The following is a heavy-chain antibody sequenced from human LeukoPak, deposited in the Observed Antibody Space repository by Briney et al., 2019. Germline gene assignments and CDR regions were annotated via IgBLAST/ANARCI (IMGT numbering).Heavy chain of an antibody. D-gene: IGHD6-19*01. J-gene: IGHJ5*02. CDR2: IYYSGST. V-gene: IGHV4-39*01. Sequence: PSETLSLTCTVSGGSISSSSYYWGWIRQPPGKGLEWMGSIYYSGSTYYNPSLKSRVTISVDTSKNQFSLKLSSVTAADTAVYYCARLRGDSGWFPTCWFDPWGQGTLVTVSS. CDR3: ARLRGDSGWFPTCWFDP. CDR1: GGSISSSSYY.